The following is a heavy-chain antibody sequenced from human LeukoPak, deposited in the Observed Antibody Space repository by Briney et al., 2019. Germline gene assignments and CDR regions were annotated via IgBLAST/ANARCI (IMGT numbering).Heavy chain of an antibody. D-gene: IGHD4-17*01. V-gene: IGHV4-59*01. J-gene: IGHJ4*02. CDR2: IYYSGST. Sequence: SETLSLTCTAPGGSISSYYWSWIRQPPGKGLEWIGYIYYSGSTNYNPSLKSRVTISVDTSKNQFSLKLSSVTAADTAVYYCARDGDYGDYFDYWGQGTLVTVSS. CDR3: ARDGDYGDYFDY. CDR1: GGSISSYY.